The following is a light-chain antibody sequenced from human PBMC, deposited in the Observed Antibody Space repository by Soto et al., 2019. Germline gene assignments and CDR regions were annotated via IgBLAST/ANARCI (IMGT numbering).Light chain of an antibody. V-gene: IGLV2-14*03. CDR2: DVN. CDR1: STDVDGYDY. Sequence: QSALTQPASVSGSPGQSITISCTGASTDVDGYDYVSWYQQHPGQAPKLMIYDVNNRPSGVSYRFSGSKSGDTASLTISGLQAEDDADYCRGSYTTRSPFYDFGTGITVSV. CDR3: GSYTTRSPFYD. J-gene: IGLJ1*01.